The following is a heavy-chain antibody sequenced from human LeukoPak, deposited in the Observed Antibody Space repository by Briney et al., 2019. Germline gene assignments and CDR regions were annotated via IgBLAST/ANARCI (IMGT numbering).Heavy chain of an antibody. CDR1: GFTVSSNY. CDR2: IYSGGST. Sequence: GGSLRLSCAASGFTVSSNYMSWVRQAPGKGLEWVSVIYSGGSTYYADSVKGRFTISRDNSKNTLYLQMNSLRAEDTAVYYCAKDRGYSSSSLGYFDYWGQGTLVTVSS. V-gene: IGHV3-53*01. D-gene: IGHD6-6*01. CDR3: AKDRGYSSSSLGYFDY. J-gene: IGHJ4*02.